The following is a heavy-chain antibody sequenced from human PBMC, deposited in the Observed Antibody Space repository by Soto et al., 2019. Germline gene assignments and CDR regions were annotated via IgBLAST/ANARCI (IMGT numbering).Heavy chain of an antibody. Sequence: QVHLVESGGGVVQPGRSLRLSCAASGFTFSDYVIHWVRQAAGKGLEWVASMTYDGATEYYADSVKGRFTMSRDNSKRTLSIQMNSLRPEDTAVYYCARVRLSIAVNDALDVWGQGTKVTVSS. CDR1: GFTFSDYV. CDR3: ARVRLSIAVNDALDV. D-gene: IGHD3-3*02. V-gene: IGHV3-30*14. J-gene: IGHJ3*01. CDR2: MTYDGATE.